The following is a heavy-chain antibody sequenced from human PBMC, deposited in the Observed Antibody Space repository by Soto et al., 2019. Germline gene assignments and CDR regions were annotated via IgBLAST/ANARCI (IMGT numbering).Heavy chain of an antibody. CDR1: GFTFRNYN. Sequence: EVQLVESGGGLVKAGGSLRLFCTASGFTFRNYNMNWVRQAPGKGLEWVSSISTGGAYMFYADSVKGRFTTSRDNAQNSLFLQIDSPRAEDTAVYYCARDIASPGGDYFDSWGQGTLVTVSS. CDR3: ARDIASPGGDYFDS. D-gene: IGHD2-21*01. CDR2: ISTGGAYM. V-gene: IGHV3-21*06. J-gene: IGHJ4*02.